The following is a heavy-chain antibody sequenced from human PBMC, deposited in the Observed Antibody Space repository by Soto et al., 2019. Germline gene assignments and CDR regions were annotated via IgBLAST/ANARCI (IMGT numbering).Heavy chain of an antibody. Sequence: GGSLRLSCAASGFTFSSYSMNWVRQAPGKGLEWVSSISSSSSYIYYADSVKGRFTISRDNAKNSLYLQMNSLRAEDTAVYYCARDLAGTRARFDPWGQGTLVTVSS. CDR3: ARDLAGTRARFDP. D-gene: IGHD1-7*01. CDR1: GFTFSSYS. CDR2: ISSSSSYI. V-gene: IGHV3-21*01. J-gene: IGHJ5*02.